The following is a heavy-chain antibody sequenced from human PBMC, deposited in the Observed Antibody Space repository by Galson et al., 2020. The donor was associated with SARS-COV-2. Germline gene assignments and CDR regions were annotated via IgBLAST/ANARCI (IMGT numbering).Heavy chain of an antibody. CDR3: ARDRRIQLFKGVLGSPDAFDI. D-gene: IGHD5-18*01. J-gene: IGHJ3*02. Sequence: GESLKISCAASGFTFSGYWMSWVRQAPGKGLEWVANMKQDGSEKYYVDAVRGRFTISRDNPKNSLYLQMNNLRAGDTAVYYCARDRRIQLFKGVLGSPDAFDIWGQGTMVTVSS. V-gene: IGHV3-7*04. CDR1: GFTFSGYW. CDR2: MKQDGSEK.